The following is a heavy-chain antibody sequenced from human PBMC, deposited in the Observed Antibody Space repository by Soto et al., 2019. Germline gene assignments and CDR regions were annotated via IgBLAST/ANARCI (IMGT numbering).Heavy chain of an antibody. V-gene: IGHV4-59*01. J-gene: IGHJ6*03. CDR2: IYYSGST. CDR3: ARDRRSHRRSWYTGNYYYYMDV. D-gene: IGHD6-13*01. Sequence: SETLSLTCTVSGGSISSYYWSWIRQPPGKGLEWIGYIYYSGSTNYNPSLKSRVTISVDTSKNQLSLKLSSVTAADTAVYYCARDRRSHRRSWYTGNYYYYMDVWGKGTTVTVSS. CDR1: GGSISSYY.